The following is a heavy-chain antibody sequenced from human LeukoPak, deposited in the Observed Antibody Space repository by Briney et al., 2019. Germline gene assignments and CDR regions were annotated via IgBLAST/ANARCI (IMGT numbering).Heavy chain of an antibody. D-gene: IGHD6-6*01. Sequence: ASVKVSCKASGYTFTGYYMHWVRQAPGQGLEWMGWINPNSGGTNYAQKFQGRVTMTRDTSISTAYMELSRLRSDDTAVYYCATLVEYSSLEVPGDAFDIWGQGTMVTVSS. CDR2: INPNSGGT. V-gene: IGHV1-2*02. J-gene: IGHJ3*02. CDR3: ATLVEYSSLEVPGDAFDI. CDR1: GYTFTGYY.